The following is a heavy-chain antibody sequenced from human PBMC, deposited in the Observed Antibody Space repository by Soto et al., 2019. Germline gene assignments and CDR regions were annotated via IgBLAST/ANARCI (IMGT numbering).Heavy chain of an antibody. J-gene: IGHJ4*02. CDR1: GFTFSNYA. Sequence: VQLLESGGGLVQPGGSLRLSCAASGFTFSNYAMSWVRQAPGKGLEWVSAVSGSGGNTYYADSVQGRFTISTDNSKNMLNLQMNILRAEDTAVYYCAKLNLFVSAAAGRGPFDYWGQGTLVTVSS. D-gene: IGHD6-13*01. CDR3: AKLNLFVSAAAGRGPFDY. CDR2: VSGSGGNT. V-gene: IGHV3-23*01.